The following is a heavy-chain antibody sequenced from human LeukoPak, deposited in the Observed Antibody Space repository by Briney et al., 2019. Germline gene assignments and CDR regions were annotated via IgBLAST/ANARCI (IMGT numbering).Heavy chain of an antibody. Sequence: PSETLSLTCTVSGGSISSYYWSWIRQPPGKGLEWLGYIYYSGSTNYNPSLKSRVTISVDTSKNQFSLKLSSVTAADTAVYYCARSPSSGTSPIYYYYGMDVWGQGTTVTVSS. D-gene: IGHD2-2*01. J-gene: IGHJ6*02. V-gene: IGHV4-59*01. CDR3: ARSPSSGTSPIYYYYGMDV. CDR1: GGSISSYY. CDR2: IYYSGST.